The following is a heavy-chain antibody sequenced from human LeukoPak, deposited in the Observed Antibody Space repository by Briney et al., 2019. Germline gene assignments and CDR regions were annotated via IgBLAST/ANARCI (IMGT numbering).Heavy chain of an antibody. CDR3: ARAVWFGELLYFDY. D-gene: IGHD3-10*01. V-gene: IGHV4-59*08. Sequence: SETLSLTCTVSGGSIINYYWSWIRQPPGKGLEWIGYIFYSGSTNYNPSLKSRVTMSVDTSKNQFSLKLSSVTAADTAVYYCARAVWFGELLYFDYWGQGTLVTVSS. CDR2: IFYSGST. CDR1: GGSIINYY. J-gene: IGHJ4*02.